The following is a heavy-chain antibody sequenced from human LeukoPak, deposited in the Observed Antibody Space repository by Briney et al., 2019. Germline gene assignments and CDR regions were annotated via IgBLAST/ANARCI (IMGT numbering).Heavy chain of an antibody. Sequence: ASVKVSCKASGYTFTSYGISWVRQAPGQGLEWMGWISAHNGNTDYAQKLQGRVTMTTDTSTSTAYMELRSLRSDDTAVYYCARLPQYSSSWYVDYWGQGTLVTVSS. D-gene: IGHD6-13*01. CDR1: GYTFTSYG. CDR2: ISAHNGNT. J-gene: IGHJ4*02. CDR3: ARLPQYSSSWYVDY. V-gene: IGHV1-18*01.